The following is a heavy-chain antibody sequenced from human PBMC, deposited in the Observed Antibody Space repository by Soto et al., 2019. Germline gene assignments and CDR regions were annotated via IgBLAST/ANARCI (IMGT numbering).Heavy chain of an antibody. V-gene: IGHV3-23*01. CDR3: TRGGVGTTGSCDF. CDR2: ISGSAART. CDR1: GFAFGGFT. Sequence: VQVLESGGGLVQPGGSLRLSCSVSGFAFGGFTMTWVRQAPGKGLEWVSSISGSAARTYYAGSVQGRFTISRDNSQGPLYLQMNSLRVEDTAEYYCTRGGVGTTGSCDFWGQGTLVAVSS. D-gene: IGHD6-13*01. J-gene: IGHJ4*02.